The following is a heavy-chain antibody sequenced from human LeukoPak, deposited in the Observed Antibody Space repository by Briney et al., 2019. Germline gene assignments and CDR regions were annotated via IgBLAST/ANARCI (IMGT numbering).Heavy chain of an antibody. CDR3: ARELWEGVFDI. J-gene: IGHJ3*02. Sequence: GGSLRLSCAASGFTFSSYWMSWVRQAPGKGLEWVANIKQDGSEKYYVDSVKGRFTISRDNAKNSLYLKMNSLRAEDTAVYYCARELWEGVFDIWGQGTMVTVSS. D-gene: IGHD1-26*01. CDR1: GFTFSSYW. V-gene: IGHV3-7*01. CDR2: IKQDGSEK.